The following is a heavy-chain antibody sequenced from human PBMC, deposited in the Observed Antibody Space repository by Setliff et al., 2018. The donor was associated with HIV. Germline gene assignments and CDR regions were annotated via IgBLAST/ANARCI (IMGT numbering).Heavy chain of an antibody. Sequence: PGGSLRLSCAASGFTFDDYTMHWVRQAPGKGLEWVSLISWDGGSTYYADSVKGRFTISRDNSKNYLYLQMNSLRTEGTALYYCAKDIYPLVDIAIPDVWGQGTTVTVSS. J-gene: IGHJ6*02. CDR3: AKDIYPLVDIAIPDV. CDR1: GFTFDDYT. V-gene: IGHV3-43*01. D-gene: IGHD5-18*01. CDR2: ISWDGGST.